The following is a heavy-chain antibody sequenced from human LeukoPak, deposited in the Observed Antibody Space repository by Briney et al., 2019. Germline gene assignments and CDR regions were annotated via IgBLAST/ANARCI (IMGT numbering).Heavy chain of an antibody. Sequence: PGGSLRLSCAASGFTFSSYSMNWVRQAPGKGLEWVANIKQDGSEKYYVDSVKGRFTISRDNAKNSLYLQMNSLRAEDTAVYYCARAPDHYDILTGYYTPYYYGMDVWGQGTTVTVSS. J-gene: IGHJ6*02. CDR1: GFTFSSYS. CDR3: ARAPDHYDILTGYYTPYYYGMDV. V-gene: IGHV3-7*01. CDR2: IKQDGSEK. D-gene: IGHD3-9*01.